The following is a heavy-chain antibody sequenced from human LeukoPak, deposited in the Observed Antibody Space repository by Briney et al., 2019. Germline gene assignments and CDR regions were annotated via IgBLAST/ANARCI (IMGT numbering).Heavy chain of an antibody. CDR3: ARVLGEQWLNYYYYYYMDV. CDR2: INAGNGNT. V-gene: IGHV1-3*01. CDR1: GYTFTSYA. Sequence: ASVKVSCKASGYTFTSYAMHWVRQAPGQRLEWMGWINAGNGNTKYSQKFQGRVTITRDTSASTAYMELSSLRSEDTAVYYCARVLGEQWLNYYYYYYMDVWGKGTTVTVSS. D-gene: IGHD6-19*01. J-gene: IGHJ6*03.